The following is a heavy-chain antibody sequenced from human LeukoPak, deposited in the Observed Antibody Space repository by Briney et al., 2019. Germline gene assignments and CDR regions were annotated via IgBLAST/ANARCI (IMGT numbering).Heavy chain of an antibody. CDR2: ISYSGSS. CDR1: GGSIRSYY. D-gene: IGHD6-19*01. CDR3: ARGISGWYYFDY. J-gene: IGHJ4*02. Sequence: SETLSLTCTVSGGSIRSYYWSWIRQPPGKGLEWIGYISYSGSSNYNPSLKSRVTISVDTSKNQFSLKLSSVTAADAAVYYRARGISGWYYFDYWGQGTLVTVSS. V-gene: IGHV4-59*01.